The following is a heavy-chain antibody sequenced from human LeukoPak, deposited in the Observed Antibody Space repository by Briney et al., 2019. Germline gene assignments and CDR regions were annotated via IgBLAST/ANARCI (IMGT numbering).Heavy chain of an antibody. V-gene: IGHV3-53*01. Sequence: GGSLRLSCVGSGFTFSSYHMNWVRQAPGKGLEWVSVLYSGGSTYYADSVKGRFTISRDNSKNTLYLQMNSLRAEDAAVYYCASPGYCSSTSCYPYYFDYWGQGTLVTVSS. CDR3: ASPGYCSSTSCYPYYFDY. CDR1: GFTFSSYH. CDR2: LYSGGST. D-gene: IGHD2-2*01. J-gene: IGHJ4*02.